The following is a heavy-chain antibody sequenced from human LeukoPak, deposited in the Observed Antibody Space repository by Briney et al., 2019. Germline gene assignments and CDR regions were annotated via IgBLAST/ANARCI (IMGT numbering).Heavy chain of an antibody. CDR2: INHSGST. D-gene: IGHD1-14*01. CDR3: ASGLKGMDV. V-gene: IGHV4-39*07. Sequence: SETLSLTCTVSGGSISSGGYYWSWIRQPPGKGLEWIGEINHSGSTNYNPSLKSRVTISVDTSKNQFSLKLSSVTAADTAVYYCASGLKGMDVWGQGTLVTVSS. CDR1: GGSISSGGYY. J-gene: IGHJ4*02.